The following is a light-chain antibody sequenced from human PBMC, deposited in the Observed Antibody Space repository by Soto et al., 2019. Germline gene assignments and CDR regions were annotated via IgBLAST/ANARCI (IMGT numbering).Light chain of an antibody. CDR2: DAS. Sequence: EMVLTQSPGTLSLSPGERAILSCRASQSVSSYLAWYQQKPGQAPRLLIYDASNRATGIPARFSGSGSGTDFTLTISRLEPEDFAVYYCQQYGSSGTFGQGTKVDIK. CDR3: QQYGSSGT. V-gene: IGKV3-20*01. J-gene: IGKJ1*01. CDR1: QSVSSY.